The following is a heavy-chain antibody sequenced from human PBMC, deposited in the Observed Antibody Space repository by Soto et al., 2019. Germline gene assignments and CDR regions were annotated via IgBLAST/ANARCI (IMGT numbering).Heavy chain of an antibody. CDR3: ARERRYSSSYYFDD. Sequence: GSLRLSCAASGFTFSSYAMHWVRQAPGKGLEWVAVISYDGSNKYYADSVKGRFTISRDNSKNTLYLQMNSLRAEDTAVYYCARERRYSSSYYFDDWGQGTLVTVSS. CDR1: GFTFSSYA. J-gene: IGHJ4*02. V-gene: IGHV3-30-3*01. CDR2: ISYDGSNK. D-gene: IGHD6-6*01.